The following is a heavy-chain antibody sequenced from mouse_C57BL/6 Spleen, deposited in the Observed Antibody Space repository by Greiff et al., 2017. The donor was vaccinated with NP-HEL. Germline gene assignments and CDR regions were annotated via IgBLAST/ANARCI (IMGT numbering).Heavy chain of an antibody. CDR3: ARDPYYYGSSYGWFAD. V-gene: IGHV3-6*01. Sequence: DVQLQESGPGLVKPSQSLSLTCSVTGYSITSGSYWNWIRQFPGNKLEWMGYISYDGSNNYNPSLKNRISITRDTSKNQFFLKLNSVTTEDTATYYCARDPYYYGSSYGWFADWGQGTLVTVSA. D-gene: IGHD1-1*01. CDR1: GYSITSGSY. CDR2: ISYDGSN. J-gene: IGHJ3*01.